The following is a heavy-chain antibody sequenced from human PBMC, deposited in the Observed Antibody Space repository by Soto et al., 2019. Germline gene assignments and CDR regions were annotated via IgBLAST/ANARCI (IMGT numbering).Heavy chain of an antibody. CDR2: ITSNGGNT. J-gene: IGHJ6*02. Sequence: EVQLVESGGGLVQPGGSLRLSCAASGFTFSSYAMHWVRQAPGKGLEYVSDITSNGGNTDYASSVQGRFTISRDNSKSTLDLQMGSQRSEAMAVYSCTRRIPVCVGMAVWGQGTTVTGSS. CDR1: GFTFSSYA. V-gene: IGHV3-64*01. D-gene: IGHD2-21*01. CDR3: TRRIPVCVGMAV.